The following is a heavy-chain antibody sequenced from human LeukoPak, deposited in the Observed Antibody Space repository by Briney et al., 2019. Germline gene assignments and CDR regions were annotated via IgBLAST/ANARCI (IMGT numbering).Heavy chain of an antibody. CDR1: GYRFTNYW. Sequence: GESLKISCKGSGYRFTNYWVGWVRQMPGKGLEWMGIIYPGDSDTRYSPSFQGQVTISADKSISTAYLQWSSLKASDTAMYYCARKAYDGFWSGSDDAFDIWGQGTIVTVSS. CDR2: IYPGDSDT. J-gene: IGHJ3*02. D-gene: IGHD3-3*01. V-gene: IGHV5-51*01. CDR3: ARKAYDGFWSGSDDAFDI.